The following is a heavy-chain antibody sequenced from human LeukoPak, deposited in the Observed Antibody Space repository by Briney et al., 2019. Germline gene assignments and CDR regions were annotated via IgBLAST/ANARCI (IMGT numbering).Heavy chain of an antibody. D-gene: IGHD3-3*01. J-gene: IGHJ4*02. V-gene: IGHV3-74*01. CDR1: GFDFSSNW. CDR2: IKGDGIST. CDR3: AKDHYWSIDY. Sequence: GGSLRLSCAASGFDFSSNWMHWVRHAPGQGLVWVSRIKGDGISTNYADSVKGRFTISRDIAKNTLYLQMNSLRAEDTGVYYCAKDHYWSIDYWGRGTLVTISS.